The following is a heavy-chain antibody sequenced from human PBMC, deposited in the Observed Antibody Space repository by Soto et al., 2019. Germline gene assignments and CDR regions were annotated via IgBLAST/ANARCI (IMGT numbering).Heavy chain of an antibody. CDR1: GFTFSSYA. CDR2: ISYDGSNK. D-gene: IGHD1-7*01. J-gene: IGHJ5*02. Sequence: QVQLVESGGGVVQPGRSLRLSCAASGFTFSSYAMHWVRQAPGKGLEWVAVISYDGSNKYYADSVKGRFTISRDNSKNTLYQQMNSLRAEDTAVYYCARDGTGTTCCNWFDPWGQGTLVTVSS. V-gene: IGHV3-30-3*01. CDR3: ARDGTGTTCCNWFDP.